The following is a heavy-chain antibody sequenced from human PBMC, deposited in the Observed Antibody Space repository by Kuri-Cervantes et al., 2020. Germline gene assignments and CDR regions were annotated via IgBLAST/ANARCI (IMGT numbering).Heavy chain of an antibody. CDR1: GFTFYRYS. CDR3: AREGGRYSSSLSGGFNYYYMDV. CDR2: ISGSGSST. V-gene: IGHV3-23*01. Sequence: GESLKISCAASGFTFYRYSMSWVRQAPGKGLEWVSVISGSGSSTYYADSVKGRFTISRDNSKNTVYLQMNSLRAEDTAVYYCAREGGRYSSSLSGGFNYYYMDVWGKGTMVTVSS. J-gene: IGHJ6*03. D-gene: IGHD6-6*01.